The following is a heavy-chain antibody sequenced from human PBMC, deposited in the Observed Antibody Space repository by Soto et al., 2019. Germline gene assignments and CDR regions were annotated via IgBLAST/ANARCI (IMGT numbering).Heavy chain of an antibody. J-gene: IGHJ4*02. Sequence: EVQLLESGGGLVQPGGSLRLSCAASGIAFSSYAMSWVRQAPGKGLEWVSGISVSGGSTYYADSVKGRFTISRDNSKNRLYLQMNSLRADDTAVYYCAQPATYYDDGSGLDYWGQGTLVTVSS. CDR3: AQPATYYDDGSGLDY. CDR1: GIAFSSYA. V-gene: IGHV3-23*01. CDR2: ISVSGGST. D-gene: IGHD3-22*01.